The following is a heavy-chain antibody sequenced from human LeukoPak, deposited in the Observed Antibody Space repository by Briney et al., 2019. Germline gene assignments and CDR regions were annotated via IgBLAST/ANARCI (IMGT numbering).Heavy chain of an antibody. CDR2: TLYDGSKI. J-gene: IGHJ4*02. Sequence: SCKASGYTFTSYGISWVRQAPGQGLEWVAVTLYDGSKIYYSDSVKGRFTISRDNSRNTVHLQMNSLRAEDTAVYYCAKDSFVRDIYRFFDWSFDGWGQGTLVTVSS. CDR1: GYTFTSYG. D-gene: IGHD3-9*01. CDR3: AKDSFVRDIYRFFDWSFDG. V-gene: IGHV3-30*18.